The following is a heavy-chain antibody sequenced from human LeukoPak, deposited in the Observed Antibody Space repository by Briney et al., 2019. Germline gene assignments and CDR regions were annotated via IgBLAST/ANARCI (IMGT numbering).Heavy chain of an antibody. V-gene: IGHV4-34*01. CDR1: GGSFSGYY. J-gene: IGHJ3*02. Sequence: SSETLSLTCAVYGGSFSGYYWSWIRQPPGKGLEWIGEINHSGSTNYNPSLKSRVTISVDTSKNQFSLKLSSVTAADTAVYYCARGGITIFGVVIDAFDIWGQGTMVTVSS. D-gene: IGHD3-3*01. CDR2: INHSGST. CDR3: ARGGITIFGVVIDAFDI.